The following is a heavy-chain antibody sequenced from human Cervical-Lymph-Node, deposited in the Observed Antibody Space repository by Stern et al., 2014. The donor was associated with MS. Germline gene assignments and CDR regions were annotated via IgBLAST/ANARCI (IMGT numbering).Heavy chain of an antibody. D-gene: IGHD3-16*01. CDR1: ENIFSNFW. J-gene: IGHJ4*02. CDR2: IYPDDSDT. Sequence: VQLVQSGVEVKKPGESLKLSCKVSENIFSNFWIGWLRQMPGKGLEYVGIIYPDDSDTKYSPSSEAQFPIPAESPINTAYLHWSSLKASDTAIYSCARHYGYSFDSGGQGPLVTVSS. CDR3: ARHYGYSFDS. V-gene: IGHV5-51*04.